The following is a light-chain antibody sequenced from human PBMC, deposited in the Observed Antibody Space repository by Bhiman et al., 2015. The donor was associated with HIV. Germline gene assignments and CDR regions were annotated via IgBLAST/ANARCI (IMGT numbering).Light chain of an antibody. V-gene: IGLV1-40*01. CDR3: QSYDSSLSGSWV. J-gene: IGLJ3*02. Sequence: QSVLTQPPSVSGAPGQRVTISCTGSSSNIGAGYDVHWFQQLPKTAPKLLIYGNSNRPSGVPDRFSGSKSGTSASLAIAGLQAEDEAVYYCQSYDSSLSGSWVFGGGTKLTVL. CDR2: GNS. CDR1: SSNIGAGYD.